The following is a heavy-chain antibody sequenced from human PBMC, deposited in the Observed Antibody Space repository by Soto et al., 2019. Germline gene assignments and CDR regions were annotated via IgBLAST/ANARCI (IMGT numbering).Heavy chain of an antibody. CDR3: TRAPVSGSYCFDF. CDR2: IFHTGTT. Sequence: QVPLQESGSGLVKPSETLSLTCTVSGGSVSSGNYYWSWIRQPPGKGLEWIGYIFHTGTTNYNPSLKSRVTISLDTSMNQFSLKLSSVTPADTAVYYCTRAPVSGSYCFDFWGQGTPVTVSS. J-gene: IGHJ4*02. CDR1: GGSVSSGNYY. V-gene: IGHV4-61*01. D-gene: IGHD1-26*01.